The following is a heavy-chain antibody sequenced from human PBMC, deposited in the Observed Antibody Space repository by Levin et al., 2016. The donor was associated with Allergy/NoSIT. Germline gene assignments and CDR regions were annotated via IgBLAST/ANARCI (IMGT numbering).Heavy chain of an antibody. D-gene: IGHD3-16*01. CDR3: ARRENYGSLHEGGMDV. J-gene: IGHJ6*02. Sequence: KVSCKGFGYSFTNFWIHWVRQMPGKGLEWMGRIDPGDSYTNYSPSFQGHVTISDDKSISTAYLQWSSLKASDSAVYYCARRENYGSLHEGGMDVWGPGTTVSVSS. CDR2: IDPGDSYT. V-gene: IGHV5-10-1*01. CDR1: GYSFTNFW.